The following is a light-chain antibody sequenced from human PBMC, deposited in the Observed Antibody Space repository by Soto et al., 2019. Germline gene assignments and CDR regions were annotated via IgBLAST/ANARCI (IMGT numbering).Light chain of an antibody. CDR2: GAS. CDR3: HQYDHWPQT. V-gene: IGKV3-15*01. Sequence: FVLTQSPGTLSLSPGERAALSCRASQSINSHYLAWYQQKPGQAPRLLIHGASTRAPGIPARFSGSGSGTDFTLTISSLQSEDFAVYYCHQYDHWPQTFGQGTKVDIK. J-gene: IGKJ1*01. CDR1: QSINSH.